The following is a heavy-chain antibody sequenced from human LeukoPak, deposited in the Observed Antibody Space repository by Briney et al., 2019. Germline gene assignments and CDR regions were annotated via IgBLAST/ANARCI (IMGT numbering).Heavy chain of an antibody. Sequence: GESLKISCTVSGFTFTRHWIGWVRQMPGKGREWMGIIYPDDSDTRYSPSFEGQVTFSVDKSITSAYLQWSSLKASDSAIYYCARRLPSSSSYGVYDFWGQGTLVTVSS. V-gene: IGHV5-51*01. CDR3: ARRLPSSSSYGVYDF. CDR2: IYPDDSDT. D-gene: IGHD6-6*01. J-gene: IGHJ4*02. CDR1: GFTFTRHW.